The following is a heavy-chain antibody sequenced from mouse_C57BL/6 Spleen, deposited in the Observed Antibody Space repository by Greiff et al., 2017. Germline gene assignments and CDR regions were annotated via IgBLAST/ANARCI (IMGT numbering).Heavy chain of an antibody. Sequence: VQLQQPGAELVKPGASVKLSCKASGYTFTSYWMHWVKQRPGQGLEWIGEIDPSDSYTNYNQKFKGKSTLTVDKSSSTAYMQLSSLTSEDSAVYYCARTAYYSNYWYFDVWGTGTTVTVAS. J-gene: IGHJ1*03. D-gene: IGHD2-5*01. CDR3: ARTAYYSNYWYFDV. CDR1: GYTFTSYW. CDR2: IDPSDSYT. V-gene: IGHV1-69*01.